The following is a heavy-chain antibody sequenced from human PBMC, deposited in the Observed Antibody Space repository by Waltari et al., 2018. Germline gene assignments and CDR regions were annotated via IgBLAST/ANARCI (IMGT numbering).Heavy chain of an antibody. CDR3: ARGPSYDYVWGSYRYNYYYYGMDV. CDR1: GGSFSGYY. V-gene: IGHV4-34*01. CDR2: INHSGST. D-gene: IGHD3-16*02. J-gene: IGHJ6*02. Sequence: QVQLQQWGAGLLKPSETLSLTCAVYGGSFSGYYWSWIRQPPGKGLEWIGEINHSGSTNYNPSLKSRVTRSVETSKNQFSRKLSAVTAADTAVYYCARGPSYDYVWGSYRYNYYYYGMDVWGQGTTVTVSS.